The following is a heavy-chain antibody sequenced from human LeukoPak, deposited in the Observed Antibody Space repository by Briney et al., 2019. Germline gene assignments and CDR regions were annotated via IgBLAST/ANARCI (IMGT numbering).Heavy chain of an antibody. V-gene: IGHV4-4*07. CDR1: AGSISNYF. CDR2: IFTTGST. CDR3: ARESRDYDGSCYYHEH. Sequence: SETLSLTCTVSAGSISNYFWSLIRQPAGKVLEWIGRIFTTGSTDYNPSLKSRVTMSVDTSKNQFSLKLTSVTAGDTAVYYCARESRDYDGSCYYHEHWGQGTLVTVSS. J-gene: IGHJ4*02. D-gene: IGHD3-22*01.